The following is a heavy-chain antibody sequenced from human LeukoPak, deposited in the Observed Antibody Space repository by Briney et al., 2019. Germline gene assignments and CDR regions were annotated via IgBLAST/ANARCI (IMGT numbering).Heavy chain of an antibody. CDR1: GGSLSPYY. J-gene: IGHJ4*02. Sequence: PSETLSLTCTVSGGSLSPYYWSWIRQPPGKGLQWIGHISFSGSTLYKASLKSRVTISLDTSKNQFFPRLSSVTAADTAVYYCARHQGGTTYDYWGQGTLVTVSS. V-gene: IGHV4-59*08. CDR3: ARHQGGTTYDY. D-gene: IGHD2-15*01. CDR2: ISFSGST.